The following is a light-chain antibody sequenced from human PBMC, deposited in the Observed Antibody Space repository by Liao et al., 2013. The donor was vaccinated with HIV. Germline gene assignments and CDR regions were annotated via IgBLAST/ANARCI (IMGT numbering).Light chain of an antibody. CDR3: QVWDSSSDVLYV. Sequence: SYELTQPPSVSVAPGQTARFTCGGNNIGSKGVHWYQQTPGQAPVLVIYYDSDRPSGIPERFSGSNSGNTATLTISRVEAGDEADYYCQVWDSSSDVLYVFGTGTTVTVL. J-gene: IGLJ1*01. V-gene: IGLV3-21*01. CDR2: YDS. CDR1: NIGSKG.